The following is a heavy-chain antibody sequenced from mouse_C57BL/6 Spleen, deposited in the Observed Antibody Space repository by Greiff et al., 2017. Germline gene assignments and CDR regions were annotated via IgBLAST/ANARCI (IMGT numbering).Heavy chain of an antibody. V-gene: IGHV5-16*01. J-gene: IGHJ4*01. D-gene: IGHD3-3*01. CDR1: GFTFSDYY. Sequence: EVQVVESEGGLVQPGSSMKLSCTASGFTFSDYYMAWVRQVPEKGLEWVANINYDGSSTYYLDSLKSRFIISRDNAKNILYLQMSSLKSEDTATYYCARGGLLYYYAMDYWGQGTSVTVSS. CDR2: INYDGSST. CDR3: ARGGLLYYYAMDY.